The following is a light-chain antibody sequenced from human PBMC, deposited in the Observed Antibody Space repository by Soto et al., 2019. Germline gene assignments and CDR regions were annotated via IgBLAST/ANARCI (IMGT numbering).Light chain of an antibody. Sequence: IQLTQSPSSLSASVGDRVTITCRASQGISSYLAWYQQKPGKAPKLLIYAASTLQSGVPSRFSGSGPGTDFTLTISSLQPEDFVTYYCQQLNSYPPSLTFGGGTKVEIK. CDR2: AAS. V-gene: IGKV1-9*01. CDR1: QGISSY. J-gene: IGKJ4*01. CDR3: QQLNSYPPSLT.